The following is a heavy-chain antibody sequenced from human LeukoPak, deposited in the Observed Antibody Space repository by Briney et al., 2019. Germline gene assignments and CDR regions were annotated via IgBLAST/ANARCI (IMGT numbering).Heavy chain of an antibody. CDR3: AKDVGAAAHDPNDY. D-gene: IGHD6-13*01. J-gene: IGHJ4*02. CDR1: GFTFSSYA. V-gene: IGHV3-23*01. CDR2: ISGSGGST. Sequence: GGPLRLSCAASGFTFSSYAMSWVRQAPGKGLEWVSAISGSGGSTYYADSVKGRFTISRDNSKNTLYMQMNSLRAEDTAVYYCAKDVGAAAHDPNDYWGQGTLVTVSS.